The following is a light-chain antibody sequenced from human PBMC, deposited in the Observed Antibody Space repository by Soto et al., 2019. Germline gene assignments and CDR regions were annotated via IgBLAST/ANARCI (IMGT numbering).Light chain of an antibody. CDR3: QQSYSSPIT. V-gene: IGKV1-39*01. Sequence: DIQMTTSPSTLSASVGDRVTITCRASQSISSWLAWYQQKPGKAPKLLIYDASSLQSGVPSRFSGSGSGTDFTLTISSLQPEDFATYYCQQSYSSPITFGQGTRLEIK. CDR1: QSISSW. CDR2: DAS. J-gene: IGKJ5*01.